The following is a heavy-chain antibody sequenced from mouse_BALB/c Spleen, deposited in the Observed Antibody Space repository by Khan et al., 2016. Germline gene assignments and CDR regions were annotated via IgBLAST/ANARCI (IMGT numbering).Heavy chain of an antibody. CDR3: ARGRQKAWFAY. J-gene: IGHJ3*01. Sequence: EVQLVESGPGLVKPSQSLSLTCTVTGYSITSDYAWNWIRQFPGNKLEWMGYISYSGYTTYNPSLKSRISITRDTSKNQFFLQLNSVTTEDAASYYGARGRQKAWFAYWGQGTLVTVSA. CDR1: GYSITSDYA. V-gene: IGHV3-2*02. CDR2: ISYSGYT.